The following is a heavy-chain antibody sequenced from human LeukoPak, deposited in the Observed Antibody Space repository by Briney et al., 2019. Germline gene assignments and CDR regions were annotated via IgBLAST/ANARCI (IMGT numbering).Heavy chain of an antibody. V-gene: IGHV4-59*08. CDR1: GGSISSYY. J-gene: IGHJ6*02. CDR2: IYYSGST. Sequence: PSETLSLTCTVSGGSISSYYWSWIRQPPGKGLEWIGYIYYSGSTNYNRSLKSRVTISVDTSKNQFSLKLSSVTAADTAVYYCARHATYYYGMDIWGQGTTVTVSS. CDR3: ARHATYYYGMDI.